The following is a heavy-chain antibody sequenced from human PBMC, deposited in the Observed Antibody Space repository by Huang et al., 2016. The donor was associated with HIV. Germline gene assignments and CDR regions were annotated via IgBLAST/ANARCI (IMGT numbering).Heavy chain of an antibody. J-gene: IGHJ6*02. V-gene: IGHV1-46*01. Sequence: QAQLVQSGAELKKPGASVKVSCKASGLTFTSYFFHWVRQASGQGPEWMAMINPSGGHTDYSQEFQGRVIVSRETATSTGYSEMSSLRSEDTAVYYCARDPKEGLDVWGQGTTVIVSS. CDR3: ARDPKEGLDV. CDR2: INPSGGHT. CDR1: GLTFTSYF.